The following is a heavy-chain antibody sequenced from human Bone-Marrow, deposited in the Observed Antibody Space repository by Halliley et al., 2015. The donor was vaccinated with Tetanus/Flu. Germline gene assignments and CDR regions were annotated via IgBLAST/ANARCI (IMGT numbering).Heavy chain of an antibody. CDR2: ISSRGSTM. D-gene: IGHD6-19*01. CDR3: ARYSSGWRSPFDS. CDR1: GFRFSDYY. V-gene: IGHV3-11*01. Sequence: SLRLSCAASGFRFSDYYMSWIRQAPGKGLEWVSSISSRGSTMYYADSMKGRFTISRDNAENSLSLQMNSLRAEDTAVYYCARYSSGWRSPFDSWGQGTLVTVSS. J-gene: IGHJ4*02.